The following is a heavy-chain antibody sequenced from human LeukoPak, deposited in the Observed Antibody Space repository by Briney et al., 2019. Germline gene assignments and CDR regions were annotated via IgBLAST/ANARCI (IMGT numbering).Heavy chain of an antibody. J-gene: IGHJ4*02. Sequence: ASVKVSCKASGYTFTSYYMHWVRQAPGQGLEWMGIINPSGGSTSYAQKFQGRVTMTRDTSTSTVYMELSSLRSEDTAVYYCARDALLWFGEPYPGLDYWGQGTLVTVS. CDR3: ARDALLWFGEPYPGLDY. D-gene: IGHD3-10*01. CDR2: INPSGGST. CDR1: GYTFTSYY. V-gene: IGHV1-46*01.